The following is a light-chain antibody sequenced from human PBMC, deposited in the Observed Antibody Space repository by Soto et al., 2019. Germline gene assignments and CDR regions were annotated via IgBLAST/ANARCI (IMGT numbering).Light chain of an antibody. J-gene: IGLJ2*01. CDR1: SSDVGGYHY. Sequence: QSVLTQPRSVSGSPGQSVTLSCTGTSSDVGGYHYVSWYQHHPGKAPKIIIFDVNQRPSGVPDRFSGSKSGTTASLAISGLQTEDEDDYYCCSYAGSYTLVFGGGTKLTVL. CDR2: DVN. CDR3: CSYAGSYTLV. V-gene: IGLV2-11*01.